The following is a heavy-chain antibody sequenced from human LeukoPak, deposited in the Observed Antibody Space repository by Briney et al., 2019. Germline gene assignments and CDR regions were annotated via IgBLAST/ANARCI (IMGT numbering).Heavy chain of an antibody. CDR2: IYTSGST. V-gene: IGHV4-4*07. CDR3: ARSQTVPRYYDFWSGYYNWFDP. Sequence: SGTLSLPCPVSGGSIKSYYWRWVRQPAGKGLEGIGGIYTSGSTNYNPSLKSRVTMSVDTSKNQFSLKLSSVTAADTAVYYCARSQTVPRYYDFWSGYYNWFDPWGQGTLVTVSS. CDR1: GGSIKSYY. J-gene: IGHJ5*02. D-gene: IGHD3-3*01.